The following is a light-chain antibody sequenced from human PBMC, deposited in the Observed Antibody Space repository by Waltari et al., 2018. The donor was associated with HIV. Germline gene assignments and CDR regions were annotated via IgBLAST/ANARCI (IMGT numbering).Light chain of an antibody. V-gene: IGLV1-44*01. CDR3: AAWDDSLNAV. Sequence: GTPGQRVTISCSGSNSNIATNTVNWYQQLPGTAPKLLIYSNSRRPSGVPDRFSGSKSGTSASLAISGLQSEDEADYYCAAWDDSLNAVFGGGTKLTVL. CDR1: NSNIATNT. CDR2: SNS. J-gene: IGLJ2*01.